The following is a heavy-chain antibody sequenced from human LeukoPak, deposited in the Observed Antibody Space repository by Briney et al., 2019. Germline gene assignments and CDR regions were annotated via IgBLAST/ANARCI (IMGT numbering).Heavy chain of an antibody. CDR1: GFTFTTYW. CDR2: INSDGSIT. Sequence: GGSLRLSCAASGFTFTTYWMHWVRQAPGKGLVWVSHINSDGSITSYADSVKGRFTISGDNAKNTLYLQMNSLRAEDTAVYYCARDAVDTANAVWGQGTTVTVS. CDR3: ARDAVDTANAV. V-gene: IGHV3-74*01. J-gene: IGHJ6*02. D-gene: IGHD5-18*01.